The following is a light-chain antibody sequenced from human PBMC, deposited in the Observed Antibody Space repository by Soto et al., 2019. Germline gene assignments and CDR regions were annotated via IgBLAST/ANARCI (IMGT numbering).Light chain of an antibody. CDR1: QSVGHNY. Sequence: ENVLTQSPGTLSLSPGDRATLSCRASQSVGHNYLAWFQQKPGQAPRLLIYGASSRATGIPDRFSGSGSGTDFTLTISRLEPEDFAVYYCQQYGSSLFTFGPGTKVDIK. CDR3: QQYGSSLFT. J-gene: IGKJ3*01. V-gene: IGKV3-20*01. CDR2: GAS.